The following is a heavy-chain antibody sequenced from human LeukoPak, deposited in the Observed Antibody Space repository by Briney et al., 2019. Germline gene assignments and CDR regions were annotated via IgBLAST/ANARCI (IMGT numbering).Heavy chain of an antibody. Sequence: GGSLRLSCAASGFTFSSYSMNWVRQAPGKGLEWVSAISGSGVGTYYADSVKGRFTISRDNSWNTLYLQMNSLRAEDTALYYCAKDQVISGSEASDIWGQGTMVTVSS. CDR2: ISGSGVGT. CDR1: GFTFSSYS. D-gene: IGHD2-21*01. V-gene: IGHV3-23*01. CDR3: AKDQVISGSEASDI. J-gene: IGHJ3*02.